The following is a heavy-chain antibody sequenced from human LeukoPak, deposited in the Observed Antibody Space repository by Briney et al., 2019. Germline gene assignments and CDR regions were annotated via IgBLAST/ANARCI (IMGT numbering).Heavy chain of an antibody. D-gene: IGHD4-11*01. J-gene: IGHJ3*01. CDR1: GGTFSSYA. CDR2: IIPILGIA. CDR3: ARELNGAVTNIGPEDCLDV. V-gene: IGHV1-69*04. Sequence: SVKVSCKASGGTFSSYAISWVRQAPGQGLEWMGRIIPILGIANYAQKFQGRVTITADKSTSTAYMELSSLRSEDTAVYYCARELNGAVTNIGPEDCLDVWGQGTMDTVSS.